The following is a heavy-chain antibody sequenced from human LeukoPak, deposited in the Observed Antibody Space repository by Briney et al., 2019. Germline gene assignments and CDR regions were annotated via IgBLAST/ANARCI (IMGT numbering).Heavy chain of an antibody. Sequence: GGSLRLSCSASGFTFSSYVMHWVRQAPGKGLDYVSAISYNGGSSYHADSVKGRFTISRDNSKNTLYLQMSSLRGEDTAVYYCVKAPSSGWFGDYWGQGTLVTVSS. CDR1: GFTFSSYV. V-gene: IGHV3-64D*09. CDR2: ISYNGGSS. D-gene: IGHD6-19*01. CDR3: VKAPSSGWFGDY. J-gene: IGHJ4*02.